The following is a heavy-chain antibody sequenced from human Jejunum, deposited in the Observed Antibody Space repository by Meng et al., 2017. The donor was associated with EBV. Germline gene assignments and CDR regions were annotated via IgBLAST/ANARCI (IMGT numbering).Heavy chain of an antibody. Sequence: QVQLKESGQRWEKPSGTLSLICVVSVGSISDNAWWSWVRQPPGKGLEWLGEIYHGGGTNYNPSLESRVTISVDKSKNQFSLKLNSVTVADTAVYYCAGNGYYALEYWGPGILVTVSS. D-gene: IGHD3-22*01. CDR1: VGSISDNAW. J-gene: IGHJ4*02. CDR3: AGNGYYALEY. CDR2: IYHGGGT. V-gene: IGHV4-4*02.